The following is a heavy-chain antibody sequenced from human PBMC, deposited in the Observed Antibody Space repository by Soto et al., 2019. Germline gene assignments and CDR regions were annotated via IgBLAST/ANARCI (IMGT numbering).Heavy chain of an antibody. Sequence: GGSLRLSCAASGFTFDDYAMHWVRQAPGKGLEWVSGIRWNSGSIGYADSVKGRFTISRDNAKNSLYLQMNSLRTEDTALYYRAKDADVWGQGTTVTVSS. CDR3: AKDADV. V-gene: IGHV3-9*01. CDR1: GFTFDDYA. J-gene: IGHJ6*02. CDR2: IRWNSGSI.